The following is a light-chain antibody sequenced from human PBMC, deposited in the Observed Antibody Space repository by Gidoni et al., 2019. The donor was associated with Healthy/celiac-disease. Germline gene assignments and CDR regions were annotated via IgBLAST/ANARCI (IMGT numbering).Light chain of an antibody. J-gene: IGKJ2*01. CDR3: EKYNNWPRVT. CDR1: PSVSSN. V-gene: IGKV3-15*01. Sequence: EICITQSPATLSVSPGERATLSCRASPSVSSNLAWYQQKPGQDPRLLIYGASTRDTGIPARFSGSGSGTECTLTISSLQSEDCAVYYCEKYNNWPRVTVGQGTKVEIK. CDR2: GAS.